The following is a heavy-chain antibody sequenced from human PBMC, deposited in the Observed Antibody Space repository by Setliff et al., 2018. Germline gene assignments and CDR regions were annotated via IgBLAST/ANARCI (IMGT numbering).Heavy chain of an antibody. CDR2: INAGNGNT. CDR1: GYTFTSYA. V-gene: IGHV1-3*01. D-gene: IGHD3-16*02. Sequence: ASVKVSCKASGYTFTSYAMHWVRQAPGQRLEWMGWINAGNGNTKYSQKLQGRVTMTTDTSTSTAYMELRSLRSDDTAVYYCARVPFYDYVWGTYRGEYYFDYWGQGTLVTVSS. J-gene: IGHJ4*02. CDR3: ARVPFYDYVWGTYRGEYYFDY.